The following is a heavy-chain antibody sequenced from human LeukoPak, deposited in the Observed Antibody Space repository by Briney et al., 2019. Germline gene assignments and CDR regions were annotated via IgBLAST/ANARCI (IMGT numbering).Heavy chain of an antibody. CDR3: ARSHSGYDYWLQFDC. J-gene: IGHJ4*02. D-gene: IGHD5-12*01. Sequence: PSQTLSLTCTVSGGSISSGGYYWSWIRQHPGKGLEWIGYIYYSGSTYYNPSLKSRVTISVDTSKNQFSLKLSSVTAADTAVYYCARSHSGYDYWLQFDCWGQGTLVTVSS. CDR1: GGSISSGGYY. V-gene: IGHV4-31*03. CDR2: IYYSGST.